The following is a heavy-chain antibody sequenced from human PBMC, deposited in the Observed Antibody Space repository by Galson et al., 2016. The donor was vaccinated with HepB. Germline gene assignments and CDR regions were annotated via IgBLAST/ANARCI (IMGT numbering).Heavy chain of an antibody. D-gene: IGHD2-15*01. J-gene: IGHJ3*02. CDR2: IHYRGRT. Sequence: SETLSLTCTVSGGSISSSSYYWGWIRQPPGKGLQWIGSIHYRGRTFYTPSLKTRVTISIDTSKNQCSLKRRSLTSSDTAMFYCVRHPYGGSDAFDIWGQGTMVTVSS. V-gene: IGHV4-39*01. CDR1: GGSISSSSYY. CDR3: VRHPYGGSDAFDI.